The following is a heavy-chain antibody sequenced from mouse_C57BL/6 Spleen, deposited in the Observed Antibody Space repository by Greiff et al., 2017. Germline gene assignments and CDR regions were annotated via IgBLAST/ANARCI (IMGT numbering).Heavy chain of an antibody. J-gene: IGHJ2*01. Sequence: VKLMESGAELVKPGASVRISCKASGYAFSSYWMNWVKQRPGKGLEWFGLIYPGDGDPNYNGKVKGKATLSADKSSSTAYMQMSSLTAEDSAVYFCARITTVVARGDYWGQGTTLTVSS. CDR2: IYPGDGDP. D-gene: IGHD1-1*01. V-gene: IGHV1-80*01. CDR3: ARITTVVARGDY. CDR1: GYAFSSYW.